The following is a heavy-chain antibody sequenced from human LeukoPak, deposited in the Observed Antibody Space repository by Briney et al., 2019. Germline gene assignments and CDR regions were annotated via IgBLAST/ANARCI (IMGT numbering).Heavy chain of an antibody. CDR2: ISGTGGAT. J-gene: IGHJ5*01. CDR1: GFIFWNYA. V-gene: IGHV3-23*01. CDR3: VKGPRDTYGTNWFVS. Sequence: AGGSLRLSCVASGFIFWNYAMSWVRQAPGKGLQWVSQISGTGGATWYAGFARDRFTISRDNSKKTLYLQMSGLRVEDTAMYYCVKGPRDTYGTNWFVSWGQGTLLIVSS. D-gene: IGHD2-21*01.